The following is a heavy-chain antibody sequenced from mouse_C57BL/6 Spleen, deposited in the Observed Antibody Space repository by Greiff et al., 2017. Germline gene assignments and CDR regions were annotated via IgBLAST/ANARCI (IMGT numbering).Heavy chain of an antibody. CDR3: ARNIYYDDSYAMDY. CDR1: GSTFTDYY. J-gene: IGHJ4*01. CDR2: LNPNNGGT. V-gene: IGHV1-26*01. D-gene: IGHD2-13*01. Sequence: EVQLQQSGPELVKPGASVKISCKASGSTFTDYYMNWVKQSHGKSLEWIGDLNPNNGGTSYNQKFKGKATLTVDKSSSTAYMELRSLTTEDSAFYYCARNIYYDDSYAMDYWGQGTSVTVSS.